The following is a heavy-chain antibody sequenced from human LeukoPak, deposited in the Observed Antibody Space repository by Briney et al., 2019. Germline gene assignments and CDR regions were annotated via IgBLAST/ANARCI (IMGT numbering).Heavy chain of an antibody. V-gene: IGHV3-7*01. CDR2: IKQDGSEK. D-gene: IGHD3-3*01. Sequence: PGGSLRLFCAASGFTFSSYWMSWVRQAPGKGLEWVANIKQDGSEKYYVDSVKGRFTISRDNAKNSLYLQMNSLRAEDTAVYYCARGTYYDFWSGYFSPSYYYYGMDVWGQGTTVTVSS. CDR3: ARGTYYDFWSGYFSPSYYYYGMDV. CDR1: GFTFSSYW. J-gene: IGHJ6*02.